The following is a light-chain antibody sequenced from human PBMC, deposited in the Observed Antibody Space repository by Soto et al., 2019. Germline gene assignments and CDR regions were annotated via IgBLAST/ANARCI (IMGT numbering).Light chain of an antibody. J-gene: IGKJ5*01. V-gene: IGKV1-9*01. CDR3: QHLNSYPIT. CDR1: QAINTY. CDR2: AAS. Sequence: DIQLTQSPSFLSTSVGDRVTITCRASQAINTYLAWYQQKPGRAPKLLIYAASTLQTGVPSRFSGSGSGTEFTLTISSLQPEDFATYYCQHLNSYPITFGQGTRLEIK.